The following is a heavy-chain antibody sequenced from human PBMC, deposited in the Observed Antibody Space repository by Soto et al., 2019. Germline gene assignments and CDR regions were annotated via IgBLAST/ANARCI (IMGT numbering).Heavy chain of an antibody. D-gene: IGHD3-22*01. Sequence: SETLSLTCAVYGGSFSGYYWSWIRQPPGKGLEWIGEINHSGSTNYNPSLKSRVTISVDTSKNQFSLKLSSVTAADTAVYYCARGGYYYDSSGETDAFDIWGQGTMVTVSS. V-gene: IGHV4-34*01. CDR3: ARGGYYYDSSGETDAFDI. J-gene: IGHJ3*02. CDR1: GGSFSGYY. CDR2: INHSGST.